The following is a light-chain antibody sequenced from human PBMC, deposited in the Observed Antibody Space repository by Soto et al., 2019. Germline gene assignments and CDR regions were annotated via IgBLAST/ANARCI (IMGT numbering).Light chain of an antibody. Sequence: QSALTQPASVSGSPGQSITISCTGTSSDVGGYNYVSSYQHHPGKAPKLIIYDVTNRPSGVSNPFSGSKSGNTASLTISGLQPEDEADYYCSSYTTSNTRQIVFGTGTKLTVL. V-gene: IGLV2-14*03. CDR2: DVT. CDR3: SSYTTSNTRQIV. J-gene: IGLJ1*01. CDR1: SSDVGGYNY.